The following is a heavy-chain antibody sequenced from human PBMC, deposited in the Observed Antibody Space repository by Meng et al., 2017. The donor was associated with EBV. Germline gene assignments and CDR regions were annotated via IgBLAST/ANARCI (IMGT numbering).Heavy chain of an antibody. CDR3: ARAEIAAAGRLDY. CDR1: GGTFSGYA. CDR2: IIPIFGTA. V-gene: IGHV1-69*06. J-gene: IGHJ4*02. D-gene: IGHD6-13*01. Sequence: QVLLWQAGAEVKKPGYSVKVSCKASGGTFSGYAISLVRQAPGQGLEWMGGIIPIFGTANYAQKFQGRVTITADKSTSTAYMELSSLRSEDTAVYYCARAEIAAAGRLDYWGQGTLVTVSS.